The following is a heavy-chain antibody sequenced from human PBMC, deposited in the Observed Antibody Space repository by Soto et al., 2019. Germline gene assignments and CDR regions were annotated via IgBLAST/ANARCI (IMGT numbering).Heavy chain of an antibody. CDR2: ISGSGGST. Sequence: GGSLRLSCAASGLTFSSYAMSWVRQAPGKGLEWVSAISGSGGSTYYADSVKGRFTISRDNSKNTLYLQMNSLRAEDTAVYYCAKGGGPNYYYYYGMDVWGQGTTVTVSS. D-gene: IGHD2-15*01. CDR3: AKGGGPNYYYYYGMDV. V-gene: IGHV3-23*01. J-gene: IGHJ6*02. CDR1: GLTFSSYA.